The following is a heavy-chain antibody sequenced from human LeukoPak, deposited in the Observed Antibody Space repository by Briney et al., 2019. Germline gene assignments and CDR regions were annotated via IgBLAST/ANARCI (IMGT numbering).Heavy chain of an antibody. CDR2: IIPILGIV. D-gene: IGHD2-2*01. Sequence: SVKVSCKASGGTFSSYAISWVRQAPGQGLEWMGRIIPILGIVNYAQKFQGRVTITADKSTSTAYMELSSLRSEDTAVYYCARESAYCSSTSCQKDYYYYGMDVWGQGTTVTVSS. CDR3: ARESAYCSSTSCQKDYYYYGMDV. J-gene: IGHJ6*02. V-gene: IGHV1-69*04. CDR1: GGTFSSYA.